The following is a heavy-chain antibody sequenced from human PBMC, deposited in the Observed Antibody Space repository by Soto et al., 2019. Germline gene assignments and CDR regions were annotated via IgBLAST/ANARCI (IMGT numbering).Heavy chain of an antibody. CDR3: AGDILEWIPSVGGD. D-gene: IGHD3-3*01. J-gene: IGHJ4*02. CDR2: ISAYNGNT. CDR1: AYTFTNYG. V-gene: IGHV1-18*01. Sequence: QVQLVQSGAEVKKPGASVKVSCEAAAYTFTNYGINWVRQAPGQGLEWMGWISAYNGNTNYAQKLQGRVTMTTDTSTRTAYMELRSLTSDDTAVYYCAGDILEWIPSVGGDWGQGTLVTVSS.